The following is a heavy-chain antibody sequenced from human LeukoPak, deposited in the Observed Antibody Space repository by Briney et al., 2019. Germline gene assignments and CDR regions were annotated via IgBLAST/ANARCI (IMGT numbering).Heavy chain of an antibody. CDR3: ARGPTISETGYFDY. CDR2: INHRGDT. Sequence: SETPSLTCAVYGGSFSTYYWSWIRQSPGKGLEWIAEINHRGDTNYNPSVKSRVTISVDTSKNQLSLKVTSLTAADTAVYYCARGPTISETGYFDYWGQGTLVTVSS. D-gene: IGHD1-1*01. CDR1: GGSFSTYY. V-gene: IGHV4-34*01. J-gene: IGHJ4*03.